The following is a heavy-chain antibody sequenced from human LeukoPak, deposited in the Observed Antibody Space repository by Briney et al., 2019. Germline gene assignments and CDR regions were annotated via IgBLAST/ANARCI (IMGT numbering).Heavy chain of an antibody. CDR2: IIPIFGTA. D-gene: IGHD3-22*01. J-gene: IGHJ3*02. CDR3: ARGRYYYDSSGYVDI. CDR1: GGTFSSYA. Sequence: GASVKVSCKASGGTFSSYAISWVRQAPGQGLEWMGGIIPIFGTANYAEKFQGRVTITTDEFTNTAYMELSSLRSEDTAVYYCARGRYYYDSSGYVDIWGQGTMVTVSS. V-gene: IGHV1-69*05.